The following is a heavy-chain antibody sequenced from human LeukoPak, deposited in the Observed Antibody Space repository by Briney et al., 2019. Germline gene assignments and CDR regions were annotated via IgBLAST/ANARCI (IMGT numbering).Heavy chain of an antibody. J-gene: IGHJ3*02. Sequence: GASVKVSCKASGYTFTSYDINWVRQATGQGLEWMGWMNPNSGNTGYAQKFQGRVTMTRNTSIGTAYMELSSLRSEDTAVYYCARGDIVVVPAASAFDIWGQGTMVTVSS. V-gene: IGHV1-8*01. CDR1: GYTFTSYD. CDR2: MNPNSGNT. D-gene: IGHD2-2*01. CDR3: ARGDIVVVPAASAFDI.